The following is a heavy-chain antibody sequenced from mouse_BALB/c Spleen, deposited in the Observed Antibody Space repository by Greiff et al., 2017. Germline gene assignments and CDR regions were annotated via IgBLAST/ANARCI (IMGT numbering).Heavy chain of an antibody. J-gene: IGHJ4*01. D-gene: IGHD1-1*01. Sequence: VQLQQSGPGLVAPSQSLSITCTVSGFSLTSYGVHWVRQPPGKGLEWLGVIWAGGSTNYNSALMSRLSISKDNSKSQVFLKMNSLQTDDTAMYYCARASYYYPYYAMDYWGQGTSVTVSS. V-gene: IGHV2-9*02. CDR3: ARASYYYPYYAMDY. CDR1: GFSLTSYG. CDR2: IWAGGST.